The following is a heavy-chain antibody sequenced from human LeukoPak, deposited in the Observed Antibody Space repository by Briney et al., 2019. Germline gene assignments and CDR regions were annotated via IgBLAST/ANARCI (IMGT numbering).Heavy chain of an antibody. V-gene: IGHV4-34*01. D-gene: IGHD2-2*01. J-gene: IGHJ5*02. CDR2: INQSGST. CDR1: GGSFSGYY. Sequence: SETLSLTCAVYGGSFSGYYWSWIRQPPGKGLEWIGEINQSGSTNYNPSLKTRLTISVDTSKNQFSLKLRSVTAADTAVYYCAQAHCSSTSCYAGWFDPWGQGTLVTVSS. CDR3: AQAHCSSTSCYAGWFDP.